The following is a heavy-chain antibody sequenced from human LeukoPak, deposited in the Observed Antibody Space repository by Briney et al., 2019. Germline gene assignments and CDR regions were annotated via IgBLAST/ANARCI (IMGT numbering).Heavy chain of an antibody. CDR1: GGSISGSSYY. CDR3: ARHRGCSSTSCYGRYDAFDI. D-gene: IGHD2-2*01. CDR2: IYYSGST. Sequence: SETLSLTCTVSGGSISGSSYYWGWIRQPPGKGLERIGSIYYSGSTYYNPSLKSRVTISVDTSKNQFSLKLSSVTAADTAVYYCARHRGCSSTSCYGRYDAFDIWGQGTMVTVSS. J-gene: IGHJ3*02. V-gene: IGHV4-39*01.